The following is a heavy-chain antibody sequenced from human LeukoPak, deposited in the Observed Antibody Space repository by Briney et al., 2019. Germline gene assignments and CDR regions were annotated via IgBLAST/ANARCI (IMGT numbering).Heavy chain of an antibody. D-gene: IGHD3-22*01. CDR1: GFTFSSYE. CDR2: INSDGSST. J-gene: IGHJ4*02. Sequence: GGSLRLSCAASGFTFSSYEMNWVRQAPGKGLVWVSRINSDGSSTRYADSVKGRLTISRDNAKNTLYLQMNSLRAEDTAVYYCAREGSYYYYDSSGYYCGLFDYWGQGTLVTVSS. V-gene: IGHV3-74*01. CDR3: AREGSYYYYDSSGYYCGLFDY.